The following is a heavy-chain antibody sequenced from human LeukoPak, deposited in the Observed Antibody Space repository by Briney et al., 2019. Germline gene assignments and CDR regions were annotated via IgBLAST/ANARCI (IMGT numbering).Heavy chain of an antibody. CDR3: AKFPRQNGLYYFDY. CDR2: IRYDGSNK. J-gene: IGHJ4*02. V-gene: IGHV3-30*02. CDR1: GFTFSSYG. Sequence: AGGSLRLYCAASGFTFSSYGMHWVRQAPGKGLEWVAFIRYDGSNKYYADSVKGRFTISRDNSKNTLYLQMNSLRAEDTAVYYCAKFPRQNGLYYFDYWGQGTLVTVSS. D-gene: IGHD1-1*01.